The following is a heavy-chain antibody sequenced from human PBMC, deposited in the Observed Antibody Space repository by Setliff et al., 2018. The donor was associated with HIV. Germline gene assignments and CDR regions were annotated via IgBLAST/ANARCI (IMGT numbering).Heavy chain of an antibody. J-gene: IGHJ6*03. D-gene: IGHD3-16*01. CDR3: ARDVPWGDYYYYMDV. CDR1: GGSISSYY. Sequence: SETLSLTCTVSGGSISSYYWSWIRQPAGKGLEWIGHIYTSGSTNYNPSLKSRVTMSVDTSKNQLSLKLSSVTAADTAVYYCARDVPWGDYYYYMDVWGKGTTVTVSS. V-gene: IGHV4-4*07. CDR2: IYTSGST.